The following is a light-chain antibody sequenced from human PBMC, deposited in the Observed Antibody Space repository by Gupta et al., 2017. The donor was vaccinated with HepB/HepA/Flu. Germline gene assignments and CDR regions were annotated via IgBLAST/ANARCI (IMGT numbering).Light chain of an antibody. CDR3: FSYAGSYNFV. CDR1: SSDIGGYNS. Sequence: QSAMPQPPSASGSPGQSVTISCPGTSSDIGGYNSVYWYQQRPGKAPKLMVYEVYKRPSGVPDRFSGSKSGDTASLTVSGLLAEDEADYYCFSYAGSYNFVFGTGTKITVL. CDR2: EVY. V-gene: IGLV2-8*01. J-gene: IGLJ1*01.